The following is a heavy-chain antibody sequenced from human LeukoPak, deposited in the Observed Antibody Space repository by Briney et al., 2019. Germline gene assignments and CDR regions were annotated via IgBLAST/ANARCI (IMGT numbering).Heavy chain of an antibody. CDR1: GFTFSSYW. CDR2: INSDGSST. J-gene: IGHJ6*03. V-gene: IGHV3-74*01. Sequence: QPGGSLRLSCAASGFTFSSYWMHWVRHAPGKGLVWVSRINSDGSSTSYADSVKGRFTISRDNAKNTLYLQMNSLRAEDTAVYYCARDRDIVGYMDVWGKGTTVTVSS. CDR3: ARDRDIVGYMDV. D-gene: IGHD2-15*01.